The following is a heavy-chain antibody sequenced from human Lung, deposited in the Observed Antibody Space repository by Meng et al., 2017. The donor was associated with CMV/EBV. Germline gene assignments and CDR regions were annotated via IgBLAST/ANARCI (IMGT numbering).Heavy chain of an antibody. CDR1: GFTFSTAW. J-gene: IGHJ6*02. V-gene: IGHV3-15*01. CDR2: IKSKTDGGTT. CDR3: TTGRIYWSSTSCHWGGIDV. Sequence: SCAASGFTFSTAWMSWVRQAPGKGLEWVGRIKSKTDGGTTDSAAPVKGRFTISRDDSENTLYLQMNSLKTEDTAVYYCTTGRIYWSSTSCHWGGIDVXGQGXTVTVSS. D-gene: IGHD2-2*01.